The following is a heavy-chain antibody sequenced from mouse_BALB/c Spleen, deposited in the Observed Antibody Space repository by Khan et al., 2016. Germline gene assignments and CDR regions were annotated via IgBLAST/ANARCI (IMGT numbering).Heavy chain of an antibody. V-gene: IGHV6-6*02. Sequence: EVKLEVSGGGLVQPGGSMKLSCVASGFTFSNYWMNWVRQSPEKGLEWVAETRLKSNNYATHYAESVKGRFTISRDDSQSSVYLQMNNLRAEDTGLYYCTRRRYYGSSDYFDYRGQGTTLTVSS. CDR1: GFTFSNYW. D-gene: IGHD1-1*01. J-gene: IGHJ2*01. CDR2: TRLKSNNYAT. CDR3: TRRRYYGSSDYFDY.